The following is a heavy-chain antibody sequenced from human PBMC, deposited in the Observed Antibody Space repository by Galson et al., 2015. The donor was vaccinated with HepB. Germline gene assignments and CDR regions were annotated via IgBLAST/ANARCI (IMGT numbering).Heavy chain of an antibody. CDR2: INWDGGST. V-gene: IGHV3-43*01. CDR3: AKGGDDSSGYYFGYYMDV. D-gene: IGHD3-22*01. CDR1: GFTFDDYT. Sequence: SLRLSCAASGFTFDDYTMHWVRQAPGKGLEWVSLINWDGGSTYYADFVKGRFTISRDNSKNSLYPQMNSLRTEDTALYYCAKGGDDSSGYYFGYYMDVWGKGTTVTVSS. J-gene: IGHJ6*03.